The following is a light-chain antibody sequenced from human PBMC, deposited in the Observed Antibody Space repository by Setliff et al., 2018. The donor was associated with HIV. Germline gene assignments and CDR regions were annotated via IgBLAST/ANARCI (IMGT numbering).Light chain of an antibody. CDR1: SSDVGGYSL. Sequence: QSALTQPASMSGSPGQSITISCTGTSSDVGGYSLVSWYQQHPGKAPKLIIYEVTNRASGVSNRFSGSKSVNTASLTISGLQAEDEADYYCSSYAITNTLPFGTGTKVTVL. J-gene: IGLJ1*01. CDR3: SSYAITNTLP. CDR2: EVT. V-gene: IGLV2-14*03.